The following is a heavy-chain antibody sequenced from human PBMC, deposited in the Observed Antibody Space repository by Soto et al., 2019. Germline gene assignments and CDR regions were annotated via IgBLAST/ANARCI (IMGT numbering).Heavy chain of an antibody. V-gene: IGHV1-18*01. J-gene: IGHJ5*02. Sequence: ASVKVSCKASGYTFTSYGISWVRQAPGQGLEWMGWISAYNGNANYAQKLQGRVTMTTDTSTSTAYMELRSLRSDDTAVYYCARDKAPSGPRVPAATAAEYNWFDPWGQGTLVTVSS. D-gene: IGHD2-2*01. CDR2: ISAYNGNA. CDR1: GYTFTSYG. CDR3: ARDKAPSGPRVPAATAAEYNWFDP.